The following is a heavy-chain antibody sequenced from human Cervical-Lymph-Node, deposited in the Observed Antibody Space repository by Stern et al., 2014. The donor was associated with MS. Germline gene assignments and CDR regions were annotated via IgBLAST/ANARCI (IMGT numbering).Heavy chain of an antibody. CDR1: GFTFSSYS. CDR2: IISGGSYI. J-gene: IGHJ4*02. CDR3: ARGRGGNYRYYFDY. Sequence: VQLVESGGGLVQPGGSLRLSCAASGFTFSSYSMNWVRQAPGKGLEWVASIISGGSYIYYADSLKGRFTISRDNAKNSLYLQMNSLRAEDTAVYYCARGRGGNYRYYFDYWGQGTLVTVSS. D-gene: IGHD4-23*01. V-gene: IGHV3-21*01.